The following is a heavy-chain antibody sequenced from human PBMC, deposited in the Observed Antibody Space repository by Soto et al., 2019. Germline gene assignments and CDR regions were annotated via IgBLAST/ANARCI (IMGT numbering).Heavy chain of an antibody. V-gene: IGHV4-31*03. CDR1: GGSISSGGYY. J-gene: IGHJ3*02. D-gene: IGHD3-9*01. Sequence: TLSLTCTVSGGSISSGGYYWSWIRQHPGKGLEWIGYIYYSGSTYYNPSLKSRVTISVDTSKNQFSLKLSSVTAADTAVYYCARGILTGYYLHAFDIWGQGTMVTVSS. CDR2: IYYSGST. CDR3: ARGILTGYYLHAFDI.